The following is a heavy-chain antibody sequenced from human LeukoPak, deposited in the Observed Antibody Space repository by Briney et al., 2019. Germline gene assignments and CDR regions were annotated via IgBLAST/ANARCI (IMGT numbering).Heavy chain of an antibody. Sequence: GASVKVSCEAPGGTFSSYTISWVRQAPGQGLEWMGRIIPILGIANYAQKFQGRVTITADKSTSTAYMELSSLRSEDTAVYYCARDLEMAAYFDYWGQGTLVTVSS. CDR1: GGTFSSYT. D-gene: IGHD5-24*01. V-gene: IGHV1-69*04. CDR3: ARDLEMAAYFDY. J-gene: IGHJ4*02. CDR2: IIPILGIA.